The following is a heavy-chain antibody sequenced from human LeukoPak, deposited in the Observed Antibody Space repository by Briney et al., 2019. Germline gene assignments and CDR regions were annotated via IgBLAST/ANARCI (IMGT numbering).Heavy chain of an antibody. CDR3: ATCPVISMD. J-gene: IGHJ4*02. V-gene: IGHV3-74*03. D-gene: IGHD3-10*01. CDR1: GFTFSDYW. Sequence: GGSLRLSCAASGFTFSDYWMHWVRQAPGKGREWVARIYSGVRSIKYADSVKGRFTISRDNAKNTVYLQMNALRDEDTAVYNCATCPVISMDWGQGTLVTVSS. CDR2: IYSGVRSI.